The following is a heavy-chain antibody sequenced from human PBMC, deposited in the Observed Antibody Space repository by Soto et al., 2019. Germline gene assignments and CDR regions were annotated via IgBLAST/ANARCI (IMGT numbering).Heavy chain of an antibody. CDR1: GFTFSSYG. D-gene: IGHD6-25*01. CDR2: ISYDGSNK. CDR3: AKDLLRPGRAYGMDV. J-gene: IGHJ6*02. Sequence: QVQLVESGGGVVQPGRSLRLSCAASGFTFSSYGMHWVRQAPGKGLEWVAVISYDGSNKYYADSVQGRFTISRDHSKNTLYLQRNSLSPEDTAVYYCAKDLLRPGRAYGMDVWGQGTTVTVSS. V-gene: IGHV3-30*18.